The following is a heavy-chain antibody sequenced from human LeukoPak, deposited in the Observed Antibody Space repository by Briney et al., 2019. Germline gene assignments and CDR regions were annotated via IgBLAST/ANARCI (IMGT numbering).Heavy chain of an antibody. CDR2: ISSSSSKI. CDR1: GFTCSFYC. V-gene: IGHV3-48*02. Sequence: GGSLRLSCASSGFTCSFYCMNCLRQAPGKGLEWISYISSSSSKIKYADSVKGRFTISRDNAKNSLYLQMNSLRDEVTATYYCARDVRSSGSYSDYWGQGTLVTVSS. J-gene: IGHJ4*02. CDR3: ARDVRSSGSYSDY. D-gene: IGHD3-10*01.